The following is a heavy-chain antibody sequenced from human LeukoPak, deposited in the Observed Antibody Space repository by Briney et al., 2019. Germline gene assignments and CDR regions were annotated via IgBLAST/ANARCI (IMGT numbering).Heavy chain of an antibody. CDR3: ARAVAPAAKGFFYYYYMDV. D-gene: IGHD2-2*01. J-gene: IGHJ6*03. Sequence: ASVKVSCKASGYTFTSYGISWVRQAPGQGLEWMGWISAYNGNTNYAQKFQGRVTITADESTSTAYMELSSLRSEDTAVYYCARAVAPAAKGFFYYYYMDVWGKGTTVTVSS. CDR1: GYTFTSYG. CDR2: ISAYNGNT. V-gene: IGHV1-18*01.